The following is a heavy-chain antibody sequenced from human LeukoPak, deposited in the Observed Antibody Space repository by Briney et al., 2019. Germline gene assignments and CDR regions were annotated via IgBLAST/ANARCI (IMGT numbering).Heavy chain of an antibody. CDR1: GGSFSGYY. CDR2: INHSGST. V-gene: IGHV4-34*01. D-gene: IGHD3-22*01. J-gene: IGHJ4*02. CDR3: ARGRIWCDSSAQRYFDY. Sequence: SETLSLTCAVYGGSFSGYYWSWIRQPPGKGLEWIGEINHSGSTSYNPSLKSRVTISVDTSKNQFSLKLSSVTAADTAVYYCARGRIWCDSSAQRYFDYWGQGTLVTVSS.